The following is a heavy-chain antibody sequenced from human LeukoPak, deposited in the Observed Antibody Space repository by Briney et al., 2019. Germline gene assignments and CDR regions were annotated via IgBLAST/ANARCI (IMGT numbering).Heavy chain of an antibody. J-gene: IGHJ6*02. CDR1: GGTFSSYA. V-gene: IGHV1-69*04. CDR2: IIPILGIA. Sequence: SVKVSCKASGGTFSSYAISWVRQAPGQRLEWMGRIIPILGIANYAQKFQGRVTITADKSTSTAYMELSSLRSEDTAVYYCARPYCSGGSCQTKYYYYGMDVWGQGTTVTVSS. CDR3: ARPYCSGGSCQTKYYYYGMDV. D-gene: IGHD2-15*01.